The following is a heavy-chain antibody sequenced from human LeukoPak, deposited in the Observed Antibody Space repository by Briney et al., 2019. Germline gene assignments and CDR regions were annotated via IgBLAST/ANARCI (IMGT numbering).Heavy chain of an antibody. V-gene: IGHV4-59*01. CDR3: ARVDSSGWSYNWFDP. J-gene: IGHJ5*02. CDR1: GGSISSYY. CDR2: IYYSGST. Sequence: PSETLSLTCTVSGGSISSYYWSWIRQPPGKGLEWIGYIYYSGSTNYNPSLKSRVTISVDTSKNQFSLKLSSVTAADTAVYYCARVDSSGWSYNWFDPWGQGTLVTASS. D-gene: IGHD6-19*01.